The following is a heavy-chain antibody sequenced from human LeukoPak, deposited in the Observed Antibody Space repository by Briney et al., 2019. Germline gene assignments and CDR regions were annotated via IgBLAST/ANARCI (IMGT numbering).Heavy chain of an antibody. CDR2: IIPIFGTA. D-gene: IGHD6-13*01. CDR3: ARDGEEYSSSWYGDY. V-gene: IGHV1-69*13. J-gene: IGHJ4*02. Sequence: ASVKVSCKASGGTFSSYAISWVRQAPGQGLEWMGGIIPIFGTANYAQKFQGRVTITADESTSTAYMELSSLRSGDTAVYYCARDGEEYSSSWYGDYWGQGTLVTVSS. CDR1: GGTFSSYA.